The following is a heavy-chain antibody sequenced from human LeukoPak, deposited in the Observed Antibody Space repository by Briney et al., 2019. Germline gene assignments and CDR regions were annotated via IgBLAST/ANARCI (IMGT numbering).Heavy chain of an antibody. Sequence: GGSPRLSCAASGFTFSSYWMSWVRQAPGKGLEWVANIKQDGSEKYYVDSVKGRFTISRDNAKNSLYLQMNSLRAEDTAVYYCARDQTYCYDSSLDYWGQGTLVTVSS. D-gene: IGHD3-22*01. CDR1: GFTFSSYW. J-gene: IGHJ4*02. V-gene: IGHV3-7*01. CDR3: ARDQTYCYDSSLDY. CDR2: IKQDGSEK.